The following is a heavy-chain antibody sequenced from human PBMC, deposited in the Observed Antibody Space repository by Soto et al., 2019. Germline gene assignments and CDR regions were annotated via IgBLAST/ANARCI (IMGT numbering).Heavy chain of an antibody. J-gene: IGHJ5*02. CDR1: GYSISSGYY. D-gene: IGHD2-15*01. Sequence: PSETLSLTCAVSGYSISSGYYWGWIRQPPGKGLEWIGSIYHSGSTYYNPSLKSRVTISVDTSKNQFSLKLNSVTAADTAVYYCARGGRCSGGSCYGSKCFDPWGQGTLVTVSS. V-gene: IGHV4-38-2*01. CDR3: ARGGRCSGGSCYGSKCFDP. CDR2: IYHSGST.